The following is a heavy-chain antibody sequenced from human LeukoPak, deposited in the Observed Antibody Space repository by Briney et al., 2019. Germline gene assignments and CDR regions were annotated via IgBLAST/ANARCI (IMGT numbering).Heavy chain of an antibody. CDR2: ISGSGDII. D-gene: IGHD4-17*01. V-gene: IGHV3-23*01. CDR3: ARDLLLTTVTPFDY. J-gene: IGHJ4*02. Sequence: SGGSLRLSCAASGFTFSTCAMSWVRQAPGKGLECVSGISGSGDIIYYSDSVKGRFTISRDDAKNSLYLQMNSLRAEDTAVYYCARDLLLTTVTPFDYWGQGTLVTVSS. CDR1: GFTFSTCA.